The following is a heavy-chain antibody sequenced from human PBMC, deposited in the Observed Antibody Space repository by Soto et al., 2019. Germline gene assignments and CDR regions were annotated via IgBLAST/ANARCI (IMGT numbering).Heavy chain of an antibody. D-gene: IGHD3-22*01. Sequence: GGSLRLSCAASGFTVSSNYMSWVRQAPGKGLERVSVIYSGGSTYYADSVKGRFTISRDNSKNTLYLQMNSLRAEDTAVYYCARDRWYYYDSSGYNHYYGMDVWGQGTTVTVSS. CDR3: ARDRWYYYDSSGYNHYYGMDV. CDR2: IYSGGST. J-gene: IGHJ6*02. CDR1: GFTVSSNY. V-gene: IGHV3-53*01.